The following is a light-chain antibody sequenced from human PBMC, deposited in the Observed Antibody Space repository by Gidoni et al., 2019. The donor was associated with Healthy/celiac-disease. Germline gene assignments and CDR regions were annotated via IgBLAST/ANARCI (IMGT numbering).Light chain of an antibody. V-gene: IGKV3-20*01. J-gene: IGKJ4*01. CDR2: GAS. Sequence: SPNRISSYLAWYQQKPGQAPRLLIYGASSRATGIPDRFSGSGSGTDLTLTISRLEPEDFAVYYCQQYGSSLLTFGGGTKVEIK. CDR1: PNRISSY. CDR3: QQYGSSLLT.